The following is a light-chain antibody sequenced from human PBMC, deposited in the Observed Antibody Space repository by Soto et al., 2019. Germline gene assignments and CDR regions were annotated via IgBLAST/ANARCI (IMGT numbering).Light chain of an antibody. J-gene: IGKJ3*01. CDR1: QSVSSY. CDR2: DAS. Sequence: EIVLTQSPATLSLSPGERATLSCRASQSVSSYLAWYQQKPGQAPRLLIYDASNRATGIPARFSGSGSGTDFTLTISGLEPEDFPVYYCQRRSNWPVTFGPGTKVDIK. V-gene: IGKV3-11*01. CDR3: QRRSNWPVT.